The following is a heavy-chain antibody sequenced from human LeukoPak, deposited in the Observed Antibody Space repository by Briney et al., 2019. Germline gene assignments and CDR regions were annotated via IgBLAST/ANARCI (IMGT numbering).Heavy chain of an antibody. CDR2: IIPIFGTA. Sequence: SVKVSCKASGYSFTSYYMHWVRQAPGQGLEWMGGIIPIFGTANYAQKFQGRVTITADESTSTAYMELSSLRSEDTAVYYCARLTGDYYDSSGYEDYWGQGTLVTVSS. V-gene: IGHV1-69*13. CDR3: ARLTGDYYDSSGYEDY. D-gene: IGHD3-22*01. CDR1: GYSFTSYY. J-gene: IGHJ4*02.